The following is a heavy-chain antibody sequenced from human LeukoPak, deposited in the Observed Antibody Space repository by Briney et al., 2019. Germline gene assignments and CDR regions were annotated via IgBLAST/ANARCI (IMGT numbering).Heavy chain of an antibody. D-gene: IGHD6-13*01. Sequence: SETLSLTCTVSGGSISSYYWSWIRQPPGKGLEWIGYIYYSGSTNYNPSLKSRVTISVDTSKNQFSLKLSSVTAADTAVYYCAGDVAAGSSHFDYWGQGTLVTVSS. V-gene: IGHV4-59*01. J-gene: IGHJ4*02. CDR1: GGSISSYY. CDR3: AGDVAAGSSHFDY. CDR2: IYYSGST.